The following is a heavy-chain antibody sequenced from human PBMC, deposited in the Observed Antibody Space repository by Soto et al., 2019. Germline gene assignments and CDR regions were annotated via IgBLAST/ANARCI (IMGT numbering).Heavy chain of an antibody. CDR3: ARAGYEGPYY. J-gene: IGHJ4*02. V-gene: IGHV1-46*01. D-gene: IGHD1-1*01. Sequence: QVQLVQSGAEVKKPGASVKVSCKASGYTFTSYYMHWVRQAPGQGLEWMGIINPSGGSTSYAQKFQXXVXMXTDTSTSTVYMELSSLRSEDTAVYYWARAGYEGPYYWGQGTLVTVSS. CDR1: GYTFTSYY. CDR2: INPSGGST.